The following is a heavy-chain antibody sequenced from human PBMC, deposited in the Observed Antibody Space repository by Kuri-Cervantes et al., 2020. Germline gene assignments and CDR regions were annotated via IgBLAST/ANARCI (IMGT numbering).Heavy chain of an antibody. V-gene: IGHV1-2*02. D-gene: IGHD6-13*01. CDR2: INPKDGDT. CDR3: ARVNGYSSNWRYFQH. Sequence: ASVKVSCKASGYTFTGSYIHWVRQAPGHGLEWMGWINPKDGDTNYVQKFKGRVTMTRDTSLSRVYLELSSLTSDDTAVYFCARVNGYSSNWRYFQHWGQGTLVTVSS. CDR1: GYTFTGSY. J-gene: IGHJ1*01.